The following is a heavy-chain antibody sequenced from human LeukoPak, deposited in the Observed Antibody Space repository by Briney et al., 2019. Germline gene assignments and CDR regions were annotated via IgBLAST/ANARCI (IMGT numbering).Heavy chain of an antibody. J-gene: IGHJ5*02. CDR3: AKDWVTRRRITMIVNWFDP. Sequence: GGSLRLSCAASGFTFSSYAMSWVRHAPGKGLEWVSAISGSGGSTYYADSVKGRFTISRDNSNNTLYLQMNSLRAEDTAVCYCAKDWVTRRRITMIVNWFDPWGQGTLVTVSS. D-gene: IGHD3-22*01. V-gene: IGHV3-23*01. CDR2: ISGSGGST. CDR1: GFTFSSYA.